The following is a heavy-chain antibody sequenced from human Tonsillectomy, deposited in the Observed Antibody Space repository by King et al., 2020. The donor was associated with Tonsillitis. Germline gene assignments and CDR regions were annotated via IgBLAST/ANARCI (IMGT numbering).Heavy chain of an antibody. J-gene: IGHJ4*02. CDR2: ISGSGGST. V-gene: IGHV3-23*04. D-gene: IGHD2-21*02. CDR1: GFTFSSYA. CDR3: AKVGGVVVTAIGY. Sequence: VQLVESGRGLVQPGGSLRLSCAASGFTFSSYAMSWVRQAPGKGLEWVSVISGSGGSTFYADSVKGRFTISRDNSKNTLYLQMNSLRAEDTAVYYCAKVGGVVVTAIGYWGQGTLVTVSS.